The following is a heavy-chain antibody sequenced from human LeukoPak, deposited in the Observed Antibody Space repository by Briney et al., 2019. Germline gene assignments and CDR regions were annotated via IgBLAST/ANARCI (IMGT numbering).Heavy chain of an antibody. V-gene: IGHV1-18*01. CDR1: GYTFTSYG. Sequence: ASVKVSCKASGYTFTSYGISWVRQAPGQGLEWMGWISAYNGNTNYAQKLQGRVTMTTDTSTSTAYMELRSLRSDDTAVYYCARDPAGSGPYYYYYYMDVWGKGTTVTVSS. CDR2: ISAYNGNT. CDR3: ARDPAGSGPYYYYYYMDV. D-gene: IGHD3-10*01. J-gene: IGHJ6*03.